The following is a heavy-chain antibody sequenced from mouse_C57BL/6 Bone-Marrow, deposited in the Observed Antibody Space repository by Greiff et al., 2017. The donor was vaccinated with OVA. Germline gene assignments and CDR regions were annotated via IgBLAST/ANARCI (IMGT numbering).Heavy chain of an antibody. CDR3: ARGGSSYWYFDV. Sequence: VQLQQPGAELVKPGASVKLSCKASGYTFTSYWMHWVKQRPGQGLEWIGMIHPNSGSTNYNEKFKSKATLTVDKSSSTAYMQLSSLTSEDSAVYECARGGSSYWYFDVWGTGTTVTVSS. CDR2: IHPNSGST. CDR1: GYTFTSYW. J-gene: IGHJ1*03. V-gene: IGHV1-64*01. D-gene: IGHD1-1*01.